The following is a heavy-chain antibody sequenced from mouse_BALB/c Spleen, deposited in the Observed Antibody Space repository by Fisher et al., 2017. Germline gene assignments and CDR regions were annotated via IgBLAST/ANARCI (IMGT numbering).Heavy chain of an antibody. CDR3: AAYYGNYAYYYAMDY. Sequence: KFKGKATLTVDKSSSTAYMHLNSLTSEDSAVYYCAAYYGNYAYYYAMDYWGQGTSVTVSS. V-gene: IGHV1S135*01. D-gene: IGHD2-10*01. J-gene: IGHJ4*01.